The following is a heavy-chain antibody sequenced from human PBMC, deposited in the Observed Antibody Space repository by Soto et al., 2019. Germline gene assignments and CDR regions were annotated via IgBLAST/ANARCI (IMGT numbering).Heavy chain of an antibody. CDR1: GFTFRTFG. V-gene: IGHV3-30*18. Sequence: GGSLRLSCAASGFTFRTFGMHWVRQAPGKGLEWVAVISFDGTNNYYADSVKGRFTISRDNSKNTLYLQINTLRAEDTAVYYCAKVNYDFWSAPNYYGLDVWGQGTTVTVSS. CDR2: ISFDGTNN. D-gene: IGHD3-3*01. J-gene: IGHJ6*02. CDR3: AKVNYDFWSAPNYYGLDV.